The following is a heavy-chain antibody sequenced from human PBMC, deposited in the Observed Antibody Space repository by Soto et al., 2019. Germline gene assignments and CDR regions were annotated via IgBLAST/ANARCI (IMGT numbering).Heavy chain of an antibody. J-gene: IGHJ3*02. CDR2: IYYSGST. CDR3: ARLPVDAFDI. D-gene: IGHD4-4*01. Sequence: SETLTLTCTVSGGSIRSYYWSWIRQPPGKGLEWIGYIYYSGSTNYNPSLKSRVTISVDTSKNQFSLKLTSVTAADTAVYYCARLPVDAFDIWGQGTMVTVSS. CDR1: GGSIRSYY. V-gene: IGHV4-59*08.